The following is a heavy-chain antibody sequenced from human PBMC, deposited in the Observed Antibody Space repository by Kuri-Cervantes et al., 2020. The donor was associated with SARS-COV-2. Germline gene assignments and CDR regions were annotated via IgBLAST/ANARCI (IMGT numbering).Heavy chain of an antibody. J-gene: IGHJ6*02. CDR2: ISYDGSNK. CDR1: GFTFSSYA. D-gene: IGHD4-23*01. Sequence: GGSLRLSCAASGFTFSSYAMHWVRQAPGKGLEWVAVISYDGSNKYYADSVKGRFTISRDNSKNTLYLQMNSLRAEDTAVYYCARAGNLYYYYGMDVWGQGTTVTVSS. V-gene: IGHV3-30*01. CDR3: ARAGNLYYYYGMDV.